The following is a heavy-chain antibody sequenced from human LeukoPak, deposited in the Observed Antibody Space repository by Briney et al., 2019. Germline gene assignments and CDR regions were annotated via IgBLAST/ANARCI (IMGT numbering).Heavy chain of an antibody. CDR1: GYTFTGYY. CDR3: ASAGYSNGGPHY. V-gene: IGHV1-2*06. D-gene: IGHD5-18*01. Sequence: ASVKVSCKASGYTFTGYYMHWVRQAPGQGLEWMGRINPNSGGTNYAQKFQGRVTMTRDTFISTAYMELSRLRSDDTAVYYCASAGYSNGGPHYWGQGTLVTVSS. J-gene: IGHJ4*02. CDR2: INPNSGGT.